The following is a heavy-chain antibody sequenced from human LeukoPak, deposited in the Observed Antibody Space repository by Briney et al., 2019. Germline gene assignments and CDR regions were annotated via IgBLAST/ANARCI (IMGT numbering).Heavy chain of an antibody. CDR2: INHSGST. CDR3: ARAGIVVVPAARFDP. Sequence: SETLSLTCAVYGGSFSGYYWSWIRQPPGKGLEWIGEINHSGSTNYNPSLKSRVTISVDTSKNQFSLKLSSVTAADTAVYYCARAGIVVVPAARFDPSGQGTLVTVSS. V-gene: IGHV4-34*01. CDR1: GGSFSGYY. J-gene: IGHJ5*02. D-gene: IGHD2-2*01.